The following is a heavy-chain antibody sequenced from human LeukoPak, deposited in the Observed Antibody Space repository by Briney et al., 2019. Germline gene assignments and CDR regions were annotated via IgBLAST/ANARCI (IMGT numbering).Heavy chain of an antibody. CDR1: EFTFSSYA. CDR2: ISGSGGST. J-gene: IGHJ4*02. Sequence: GGSLRLSCAASEFTFSSYAMSWVRQAPGKGLEWVSSISGSGGSTYYADSVKGQFTISRDNSKNTLYLQMNSLGAEDTAVYYCAKLVVRGVTSDDYWGQGTLVTVSS. D-gene: IGHD3-10*01. V-gene: IGHV3-23*01. CDR3: AKLVVRGVTSDDY.